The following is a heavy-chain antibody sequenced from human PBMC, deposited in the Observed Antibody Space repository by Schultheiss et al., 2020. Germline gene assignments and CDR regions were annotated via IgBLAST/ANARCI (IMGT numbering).Heavy chain of an antibody. CDR2: IGTSNTYI. CDR3: ARAKGSGSYPAGECDY. Sequence: GGSLRLSCAASGFTFSSYSMNWVRQAPGKGLEWVSSIGTSNTYIHYADSVKGRFTISRDNAKNSLYLQMNSLRAEDTAVYYCARAKGSGSYPAGECDYWGQGTLVTVSS. V-gene: IGHV3-21*01. CDR1: GFTFSSYS. J-gene: IGHJ4*02. D-gene: IGHD1-26*01.